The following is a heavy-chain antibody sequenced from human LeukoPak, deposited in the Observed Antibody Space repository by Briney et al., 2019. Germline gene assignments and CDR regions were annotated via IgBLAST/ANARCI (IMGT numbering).Heavy chain of an antibody. V-gene: IGHV1-69*13. Sequence: ASVKVSCKASGGTFSSYAISWVRQAPGQGLEWMGGIIHILGTVNYARKVQGRVTITAGESTSTAYMELSSLRPEDTAVYYCARDPYWSGSSRSHTHLYYWGQGTLVTVSS. CDR3: ARDPYWSGSSRSHTHLYY. CDR2: IIHILGTV. CDR1: GGTFSSYA. D-gene: IGHD2-15*01. J-gene: IGHJ4*02.